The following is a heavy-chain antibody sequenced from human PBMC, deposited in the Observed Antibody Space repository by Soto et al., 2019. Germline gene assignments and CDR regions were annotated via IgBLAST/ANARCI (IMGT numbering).Heavy chain of an antibody. J-gene: IGHJ4*02. CDR2: INPNSGGT. D-gene: IGHD3-3*01. CDR1: GYTFTGYY. Sequence: QVQLVQSGAEVKKPGASVKVSCKASGYTFTGYYMHWVRQAPGQGLEWMGWINPNSGGTNYAQKFQGWVTMTRDTSISTAYMELSRLRSDDTAVYYCARAYYDFWSGDISVDYWGQGTLVTVSS. CDR3: ARAYYDFWSGDISVDY. V-gene: IGHV1-2*04.